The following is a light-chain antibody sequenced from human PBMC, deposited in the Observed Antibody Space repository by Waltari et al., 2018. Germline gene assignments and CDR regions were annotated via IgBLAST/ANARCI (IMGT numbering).Light chain of an antibody. V-gene: IGKV3-20*01. J-gene: IGKJ4*01. CDR1: QTVSTIA. Sequence: EIVLTQSSGTLSLSPGDRATLPCRASQTVSTIALSWYQQKPGQAPRVLIYSTYNRATGIPDRFSGSGSGTDFTLTINRLAPEDFAMYYCQQYDGIVVTFGGGTKVEI. CDR3: QQYDGIVVT. CDR2: STY.